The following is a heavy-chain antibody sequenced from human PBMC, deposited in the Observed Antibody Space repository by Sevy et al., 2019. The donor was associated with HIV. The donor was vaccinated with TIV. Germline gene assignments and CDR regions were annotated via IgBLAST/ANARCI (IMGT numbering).Heavy chain of an antibody. D-gene: IGHD3-22*01. CDR1: GKTLTALA. V-gene: IGHV1-24*01. J-gene: IGHJ4*02. Sequence: ASVKVSCKVSGKTLTALAIHWVRQAPGKGLEWMATYDPKDAETYYAQRFQGTDTMNEGTSIGPAYMAMSSLGSEDTAVFYCAGTKDYYDNSGDPFDYWGQGTLVTVSS. CDR2: YDPKDAET. CDR3: AGTKDYYDNSGDPFDY.